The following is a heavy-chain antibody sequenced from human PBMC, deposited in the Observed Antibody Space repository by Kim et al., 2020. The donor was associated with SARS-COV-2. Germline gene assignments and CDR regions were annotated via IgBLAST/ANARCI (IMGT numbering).Heavy chain of an antibody. CDR1: GFTFSSYS. D-gene: IGHD3-9*01. J-gene: IGHJ6*02. Sequence: GGSLRLSCAASGFTFSSYSMNWVRQAPGKGLEWVSYISSSSSTIYYADSVKGRFTISRDNAKNSLYLQMNSLRAEDTAVYYCARVRRSILTGPYYYGMDVWGQGTTVTVSS. CDR3: ARVRRSILTGPYYYGMDV. V-gene: IGHV3-48*04. CDR2: ISSSSSTI.